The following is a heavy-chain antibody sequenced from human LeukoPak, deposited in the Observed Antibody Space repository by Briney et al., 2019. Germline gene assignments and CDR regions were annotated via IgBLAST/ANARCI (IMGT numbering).Heavy chain of an antibody. CDR1: GGSISSGGYY. V-gene: IGHV4-31*03. Sequence: SETLSLTCTVSGGSISSGGYYWSWIRQHPGKGLESIGYIYYSGSTYYNPSLKSRVTISVDTSKNQFSLKLSSVTAADTAVYYCARGAGESPYYDFWSAPFDPWGQGTLVTVSS. CDR2: IYYSGST. CDR3: ARGAGESPYYDFWSAPFDP. J-gene: IGHJ5*02. D-gene: IGHD3-3*01.